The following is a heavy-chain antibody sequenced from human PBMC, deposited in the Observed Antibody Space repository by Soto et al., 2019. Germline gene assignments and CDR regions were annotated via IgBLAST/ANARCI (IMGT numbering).Heavy chain of an antibody. J-gene: IGHJ6*02. Sequence: GGSLRLSCEASGFTFKESAMNWVRQAPGKGLEWVASISDTGASTWYAESVRGRLSISRDNSKNTLYLQMNSLRGEDTAVYYCATDNAYDFWSGSPRAGMDVWGQGTTVTVSS. CDR2: ISDTGAST. CDR1: GFTFKESA. CDR3: ATDNAYDFWSGSPRAGMDV. D-gene: IGHD3-3*01. V-gene: IGHV3-23*01.